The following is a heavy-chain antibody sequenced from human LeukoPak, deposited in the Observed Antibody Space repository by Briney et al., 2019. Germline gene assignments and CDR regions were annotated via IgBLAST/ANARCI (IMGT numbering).Heavy chain of an antibody. D-gene: IGHD1-26*01. CDR3: ARGSSGSYLY. CDR2: IYYSGST. CDR1: GFTFSSYW. V-gene: IGHV4-59*01. Sequence: GSLRLSCAASGFTFSSYWMSWIRQPPGKGLEWIGYIYYSGSTNYNPSLKSRVTISVDTAKNQLSLKLSSVTAADTAVYYCARGSSGSYLYWGQGTLVTVSS. J-gene: IGHJ4*02.